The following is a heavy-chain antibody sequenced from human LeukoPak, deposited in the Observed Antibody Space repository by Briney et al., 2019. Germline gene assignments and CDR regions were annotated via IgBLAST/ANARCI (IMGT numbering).Heavy chain of an antibody. CDR1: GFTFDDYA. V-gene: IGHV3-9*01. D-gene: IGHD4-17*01. Sequence: PGRSLRLSCTASGFTFDDYAMHWVRQAPGKGLEWVSGISWNSGSIGYADSVKGRFTISRDNAKNSLYLQMNSLRAEDTALYYCAKDKRTVTTEGIDYWGQGTLVTVSS. CDR2: ISWNSGSI. CDR3: AKDKRTVTTEGIDY. J-gene: IGHJ4*02.